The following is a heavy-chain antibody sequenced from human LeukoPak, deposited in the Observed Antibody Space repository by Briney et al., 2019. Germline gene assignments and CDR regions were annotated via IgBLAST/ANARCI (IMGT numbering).Heavy chain of an antibody. D-gene: IGHD6-19*01. CDR2: ISPNNGST. CDR3: ARTASAGTLDGVDGY. J-gene: IGHJ4*02. V-gene: IGHV1-46*01. CDR1: GYTFTSYF. Sequence: ASVKVSCKASGYTFTSYFMHWVRQAPGQGLEWMGIISPNNGSTSYAQKFQGRVTMTRDMSTSTVYMELSSLRSEDTAVYYCARTASAGTLDGVDGYWGQGTLVTVSS.